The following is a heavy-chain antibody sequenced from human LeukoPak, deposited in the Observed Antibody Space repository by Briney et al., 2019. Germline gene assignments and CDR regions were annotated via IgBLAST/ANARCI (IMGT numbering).Heavy chain of an antibody. CDR3: ASEATGTTWDLGY. CDR1: GYTFTGYY. V-gene: IGHV1-2*02. J-gene: IGHJ4*02. Sequence: ASVKVSCKASGYTFTGYYMHWVRQAPGQGLEWMGWINPNSGGTNYAQKFQGRVTMTRDTSISTAYMELSRLRSDDTAVYYCASEATGTTWDLGYWGQGTLVTVSS. CDR2: INPNSGGT. D-gene: IGHD1-1*01.